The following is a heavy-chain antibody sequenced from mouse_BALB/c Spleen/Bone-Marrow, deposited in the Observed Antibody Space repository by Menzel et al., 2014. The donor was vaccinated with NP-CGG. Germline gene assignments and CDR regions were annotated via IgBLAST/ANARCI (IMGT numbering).Heavy chain of an antibody. D-gene: IGHD2-14*01. J-gene: IGHJ1*01. CDR3: ASYRYAWFFDV. Sequence: EVQLQQSGAELVKPGASVKLSCTASGFNIKDTYMHWVKQRPEQGLEWIGRIDPANGNTKYDPKFQGKATITADTSSNTSLLQLSSLTSEDTAVYYCASYRYAWFFDVWGAGTTVTVSS. CDR1: GFNIKDTY. V-gene: IGHV14-3*02. CDR2: IDPANGNT.